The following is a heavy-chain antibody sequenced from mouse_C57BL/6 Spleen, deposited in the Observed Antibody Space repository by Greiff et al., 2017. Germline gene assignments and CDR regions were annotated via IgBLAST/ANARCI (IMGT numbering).Heavy chain of an antibody. Sequence: EVKLVESGGGLVQPGGSMKLSCVASGFTFSNYWMNWVRQSPEKGLEWVAQIRLKSDNYATHYAESVKGRFTISRDDSKSSVYLQMNNLRAEDTGSYYCTAYTTRGYYFDYWGQGTTLTVSS. D-gene: IGHD1-1*01. CDR2: IRLKSDNYAT. V-gene: IGHV6-3*01. CDR3: TAYTTRGYYFDY. J-gene: IGHJ2*01. CDR1: GFTFSNYW.